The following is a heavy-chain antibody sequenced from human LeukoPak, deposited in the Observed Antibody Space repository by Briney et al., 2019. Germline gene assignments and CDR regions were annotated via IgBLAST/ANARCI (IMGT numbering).Heavy chain of an antibody. Sequence: PGGSLRLSCAASGFTFSSYSMNWLRQAPGRRQEWVSSICRISSYIYYADSVKGRFTISRDNAKNSLHLQMNSLRAEDTAVYYCARDFTMVRGVILNWFDPWGQGTLVTVSS. CDR2: ICRISSYI. V-gene: IGHV3-21*01. D-gene: IGHD3-10*01. CDR3: ARDFTMVRGVILNWFDP. CDR1: GFTFSSYS. J-gene: IGHJ5*02.